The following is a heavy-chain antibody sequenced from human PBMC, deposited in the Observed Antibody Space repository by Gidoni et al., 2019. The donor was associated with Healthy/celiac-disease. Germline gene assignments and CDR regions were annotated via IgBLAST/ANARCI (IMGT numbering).Heavy chain of an antibody. CDR2: IYPGDPDT. D-gene: IGHD6-13*01. Sequence: EVQLVQSGAAVKKPGESLKISCKGTGYSITYYWSAWVRQMPGRGLEWMGIIYPGDPDTRYSPSFQGKVSISADMSISTAYLQGSSLKASDTAMYYCARRVAAAAGTQHFDYWGQGTLVTVSA. CDR3: ARRVAAAAGTQHFDY. CDR1: GYSITYYW. V-gene: IGHV5-51*01. J-gene: IGHJ4*02.